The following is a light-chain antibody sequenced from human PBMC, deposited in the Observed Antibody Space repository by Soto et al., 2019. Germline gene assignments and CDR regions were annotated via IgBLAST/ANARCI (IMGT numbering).Light chain of an antibody. Sequence: DIQMTQSPSTLSASVGDRVTITCRASQSISTWLAWYQQKAGKAPKLLFYKASSLRNVFPSRFSGSGSGTEFTATIYSLQPDDFASYYCQQYNGYPHSFGQGTKLEIK. J-gene: IGKJ2*01. V-gene: IGKV1-5*03. CDR1: QSISTW. CDR3: QQYNGYPHS. CDR2: KAS.